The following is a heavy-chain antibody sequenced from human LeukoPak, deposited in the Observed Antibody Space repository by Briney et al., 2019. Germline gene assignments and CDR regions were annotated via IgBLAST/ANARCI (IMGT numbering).Heavy chain of an antibody. CDR1: GFTFSSYA. D-gene: IGHD1-26*01. CDR3: AKPDGVVGATEY. CDR2: ISGSGGST. Sequence: GGSLRLSCAASGFTFSSYAMSWVRQAPGKGLEWVSAISGSGGSTYYADSVKGRFSISRDNSKNTLYLQMNSLRAEDTAVYYCAKPDGVVGATEYWGQGTLVTVSS. J-gene: IGHJ4*02. V-gene: IGHV3-23*01.